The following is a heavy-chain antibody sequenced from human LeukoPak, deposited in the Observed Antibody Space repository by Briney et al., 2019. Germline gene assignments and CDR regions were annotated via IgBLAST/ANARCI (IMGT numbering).Heavy chain of an antibody. V-gene: IGHV3-23*01. D-gene: IGHD1-26*01. Sequence: GGSLRLSCAVSAFILNSYAMSWVRQAPGKGPGWVSAINGSGGSTYYADSVKVRFAISRDNSKNTLYLQMNSLRAEDTAVYYCAKDYRGSYSRNWFDPWGQGTLVTVSS. CDR3: AKDYRGSYSRNWFDP. CDR2: INGSGGST. J-gene: IGHJ5*02. CDR1: AFILNSYA.